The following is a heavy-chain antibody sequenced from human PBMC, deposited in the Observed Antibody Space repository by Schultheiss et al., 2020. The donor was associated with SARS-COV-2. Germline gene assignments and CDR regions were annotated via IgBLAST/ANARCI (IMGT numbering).Heavy chain of an antibody. V-gene: IGHV3-23*01. J-gene: IGHJ4*02. CDR3: ATEADNRISIFGVDLTHPGFDY. Sequence: GGSLRLSCAASGFTFSSYAMSWVRQAPGKGLEWVSSIRGSGVSTYYADSVKGRFTISRDNSKSTLFLQMNSLRAEDTAIYYCATEADNRISIFGVDLTHPGFDYWGQGTLVTVSS. CDR1: GFTFSSYA. D-gene: IGHD3-3*01. CDR2: IRGSGVST.